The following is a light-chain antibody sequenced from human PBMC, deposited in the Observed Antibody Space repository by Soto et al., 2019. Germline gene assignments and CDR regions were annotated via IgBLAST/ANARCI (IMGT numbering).Light chain of an antibody. J-gene: IGLJ3*02. V-gene: IGLV6-57*04. CDR1: SGSITYNY. CDR2: EDN. CDR3: QTCGTGNVV. Sequence: NFMLTQPHSVSASPGDSVTISCTRSSGSITYNYVQWYQQRPGSAPTTVIYEDNHRHSGVPDPYSGSIDSSSTSASLTISRLKSEDEADYYCQTCGTGNVVFGGGTKLTVL.